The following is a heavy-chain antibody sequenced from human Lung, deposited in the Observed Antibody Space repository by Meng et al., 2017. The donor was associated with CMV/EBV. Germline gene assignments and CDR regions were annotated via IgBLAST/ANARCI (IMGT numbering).Heavy chain of an antibody. CDR3: LRRSGGSV. Sequence: QVPCRESGPALVKPPETLSLSWAVSGASIHNHNWWAWVRQPPGKGLEWIGEIPHRGSSAYNPSLKSRVSMSIDKSKNQFSLKLTSVTAADTAVYHCLRRSGGSVWGQGTLVTVSS. D-gene: IGHD3-10*01. CDR2: IPHRGSS. CDR1: GASIHNHNW. V-gene: IGHV4-4*03. J-gene: IGHJ1*01.